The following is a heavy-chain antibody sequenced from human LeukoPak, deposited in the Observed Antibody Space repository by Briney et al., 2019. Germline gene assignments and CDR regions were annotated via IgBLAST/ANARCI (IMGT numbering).Heavy chain of an antibody. CDR3: ARAVSVTTWGYWFDP. Sequence: GGSLRLSCAASGFTFSSYSMNWVRQAPGKGLEWDSSISSSSSYIYYADSVKGRFTISRDNAKNSLYLQMNSLRAEDTAVYYCARAVSVTTWGYWFDPWGQGTLVTVSS. D-gene: IGHD4-17*01. CDR1: GFTFSSYS. V-gene: IGHV3-21*01. J-gene: IGHJ5*02. CDR2: ISSSSSYI.